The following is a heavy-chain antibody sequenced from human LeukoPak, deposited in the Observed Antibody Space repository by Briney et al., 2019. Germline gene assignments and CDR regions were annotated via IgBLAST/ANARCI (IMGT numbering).Heavy chain of an antibody. D-gene: IGHD4-23*01. J-gene: IGHJ4*02. Sequence: SETLSLTCAVYGGSFSGYYWSWIRQPPGKGLEWIGEINHSGSTNYNPSLKSRVTISVDTSKNHFSLKLTSVTAADTAVYYCAGAYGPNSPLYWGQGTLVTVSS. V-gene: IGHV4-34*01. CDR2: INHSGST. CDR1: GGSFSGYY. CDR3: AGAYGPNSPLY.